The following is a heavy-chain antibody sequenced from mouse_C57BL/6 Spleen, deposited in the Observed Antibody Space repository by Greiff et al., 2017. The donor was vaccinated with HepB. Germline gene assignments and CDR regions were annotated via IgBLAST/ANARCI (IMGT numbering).Heavy chain of an antibody. V-gene: IGHV1-39*01. J-gene: IGHJ4*01. CDR2: INPNYGTT. Sequence: EVQLKESGPELVKPGASVKISCKASGYSFTDYNMNWVKQSNGKSLEWIGVINPNYGTTSYNQKFKGKATLTVDQSSSTAYMQLNSLRSEDSAVYYCDRTITTDYYAMDYWGQGTSVTVSS. D-gene: IGHD1-1*01. CDR3: DRTITTDYYAMDY. CDR1: GYSFTDYN.